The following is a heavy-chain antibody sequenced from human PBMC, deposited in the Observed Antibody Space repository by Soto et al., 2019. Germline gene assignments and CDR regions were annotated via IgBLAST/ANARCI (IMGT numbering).Heavy chain of an antibody. Sequence: GGSLRLSCAGSGFTFISSWIVCVRQAPGEWLEWVGNVNPDGRTKNYVDSVKGRFTISRDNAKNSVYLQMDSLRVEDTAVYYCARDRAYNCFDYWGQGTLVTVSS. CDR2: VNPDGRTK. D-gene: IGHD1-1*01. CDR1: GFTFISSW. CDR3: ARDRAYNCFDY. V-gene: IGHV3-7*03. J-gene: IGHJ4*02.